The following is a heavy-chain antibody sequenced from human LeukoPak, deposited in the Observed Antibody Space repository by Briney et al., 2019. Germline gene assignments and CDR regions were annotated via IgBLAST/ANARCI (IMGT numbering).Heavy chain of an antibody. V-gene: IGHV4-39*01. D-gene: IGHD3-10*01. J-gene: IGHJ4*02. CDR2: IYYSGST. CDR1: GGSISSSSYY. CDR3: ARQTGSGLFSLP. Sequence: PSETLSLTCTVSGGSISSSSYYWGWIRQPPGKGLEWIGSIYYSGSTYYNPSLKSRVTISVDTSKDQFSLKLSSVTAADTAVYYCARQTGSGLFSLPGGQGTLVTVSS.